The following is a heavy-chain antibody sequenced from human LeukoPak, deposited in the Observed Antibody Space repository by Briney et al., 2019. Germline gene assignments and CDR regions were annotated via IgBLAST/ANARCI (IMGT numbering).Heavy chain of an antibody. D-gene: IGHD6-19*01. Sequence: ASVKVSCKASGYTFTSYYIHWVRQAPGQGLEWMGIINPSGGSTSYAQKFQGRVTMTRDTSTSTVYMELSSLRSEDTAVYYCARASAVAGTAFDIWGQGTMVTVSS. CDR3: ARASAVAGTAFDI. CDR1: GYTFTSYY. J-gene: IGHJ3*02. V-gene: IGHV1-46*01. CDR2: INPSGGST.